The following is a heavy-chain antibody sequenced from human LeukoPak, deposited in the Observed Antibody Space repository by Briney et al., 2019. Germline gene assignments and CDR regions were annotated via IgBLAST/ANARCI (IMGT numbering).Heavy chain of an antibody. CDR2: IYYSGST. CDR3: ARDGDGSGWSDY. Sequence: SETLSLTCTVSGGSISSYYWSWIRQPPGKGLEWIGYIYYSGSTNYNPPLKSRVTISVDTSKNQFSLKLSSVTAADTAVYYCARDGDGSGWSDYWGQGTLVTVSS. D-gene: IGHD6-19*01. V-gene: IGHV4-59*01. CDR1: GGSISSYY. J-gene: IGHJ4*02.